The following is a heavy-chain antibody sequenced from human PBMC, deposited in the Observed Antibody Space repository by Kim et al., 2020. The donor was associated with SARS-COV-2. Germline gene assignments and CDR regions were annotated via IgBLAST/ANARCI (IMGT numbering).Heavy chain of an antibody. Sequence: ASVKVSCKASGYTFTTYGVHWVRQAPGQRLEWMAWINIDSGHTIYSQSFQGRVTVTMDTSANTTNMELGSLTFEDTAVYYCARERPIGLQGRAFFDYWGQ. J-gene: IGHJ4*02. D-gene: IGHD3-10*01. CDR2: INIDSGHT. V-gene: IGHV1-3*04. CDR1: GYTFTTYG. CDR3: ARERPIGLQGRAFFDY.